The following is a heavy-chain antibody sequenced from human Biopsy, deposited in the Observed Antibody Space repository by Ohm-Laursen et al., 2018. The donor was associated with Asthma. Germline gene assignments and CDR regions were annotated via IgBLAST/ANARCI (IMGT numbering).Heavy chain of an antibody. CDR2: IYSGGGT. V-gene: IGHV3-53*05. J-gene: IGHJ3*02. CDR1: GFTVSSNG. CDR3: ARQSGQDYGDSSGFDI. Sequence: LSLTCAASGFTVSSNGMSWVRQPPGKGLEWVSVIYSGGGTFYEDSVKGRFTISRDNSRNRLYLQINRLTVEDSAVYFCARQSGQDYGDSSGFDIWGQGTKVAVSS. D-gene: IGHD3-22*01.